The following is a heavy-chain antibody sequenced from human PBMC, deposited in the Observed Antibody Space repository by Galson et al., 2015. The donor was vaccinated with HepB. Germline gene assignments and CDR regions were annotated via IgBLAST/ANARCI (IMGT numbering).Heavy chain of an antibody. D-gene: IGHD3-10*01. J-gene: IGHJ4*02. Sequence: SVKVSCKASGGTFSSYTISWVRQAPGQGLEWMGRIIPILGIANYAQKFQGRVTITADKSTSTAYMELSSLRSEDTAVYYCARDFGEYGSGSDYWGQGTLVTVSS. CDR3: ARDFGEYGSGSDY. CDR1: GGTFSSYT. CDR2: IIPILGIA. V-gene: IGHV1-69*04.